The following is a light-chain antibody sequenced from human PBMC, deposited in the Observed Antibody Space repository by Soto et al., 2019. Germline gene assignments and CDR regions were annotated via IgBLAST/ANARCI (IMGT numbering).Light chain of an antibody. V-gene: IGLV4-69*01. J-gene: IGLJ2*01. CDR1: SGHNTYS. Sequence: QSVLTQSPSASASLGASVKLTCTLSSGHNTYSIAWHQQQPEKGPRFLMKLKSDGSHSRGDRIPDRFSGSSSGAERYLTISSLQSEGEAAYYCQTWASGIQVFVGGTNLPLL. CDR2: LKSDGSH. CDR3: QTWASGIQV.